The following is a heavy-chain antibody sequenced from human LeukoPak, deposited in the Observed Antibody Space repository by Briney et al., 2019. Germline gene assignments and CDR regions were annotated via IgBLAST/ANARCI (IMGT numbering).Heavy chain of an antibody. CDR2: IRYDGSNK. D-gene: IGHD1-26*01. CDR1: GFTFSSYG. Sequence: GGSLRLSCAASGFTFSSYGMHWVRQAPGKGLEWVAFIRYDGSNKYYADSVKGRFTISRDNPKNTLYLQMNSLRAEDTAVYYCAKERARYSGSPGYFDYWGQGTLVTVSS. V-gene: IGHV3-30*02. CDR3: AKERARYSGSPGYFDY. J-gene: IGHJ4*02.